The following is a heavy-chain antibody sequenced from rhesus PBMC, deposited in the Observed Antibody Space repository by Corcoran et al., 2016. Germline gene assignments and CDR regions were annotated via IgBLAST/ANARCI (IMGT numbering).Heavy chain of an antibody. Sequence: QVQLQESGPGLVKPSETLSLTCAVSGYSISSGYGWSWIRQPPGKGLEWIGYIGGSSGRTNYNPSLKSRVTISKDTSKNQFSLKLSSVTAADTAVYYCARGHNWNYGAFDFWGQGLRVTVSS. J-gene: IGHJ3*01. CDR2: IGGSSGRT. D-gene: IGHD1-26*01. V-gene: IGHV4-127*01. CDR1: GYSISSGYG. CDR3: ARGHNWNYGAFDF.